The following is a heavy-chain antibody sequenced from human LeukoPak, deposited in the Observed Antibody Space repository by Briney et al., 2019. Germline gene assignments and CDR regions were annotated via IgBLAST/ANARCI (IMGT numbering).Heavy chain of an antibody. CDR2: ISGSGGST. D-gene: IGHD6-13*01. Sequence: GSRLRSSATSGFLFSTYALSWVRQAPGKGLEWASSISGSGGSTYHADSVKGRFTISRDSSKNTLYLQMNSLRAEDTAIYYCARVIRAAPGKGYFDYWGQGTLVTVSS. J-gene: IGHJ4*02. V-gene: IGHV3-23*01. CDR3: ARVIRAAPGKGYFDY. CDR1: GFLFSTYA.